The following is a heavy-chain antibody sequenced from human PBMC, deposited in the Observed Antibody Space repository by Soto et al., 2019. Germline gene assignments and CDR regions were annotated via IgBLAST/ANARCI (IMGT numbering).Heavy chain of an antibody. D-gene: IGHD6-13*01. V-gene: IGHV5-51*01. Sequence: GESLKISCKGSGYSFTSYWIGWVRQVPGKGLGGMGIIYPGDSDTRYSPSFQGQVNISADKCISNVYVQWSSVKASYNGMYYCARRNIYSSSWYVLDYWGQGTLVTVSS. CDR3: ARRNIYSSSWYVLDY. J-gene: IGHJ4*02. CDR2: IYPGDSDT. CDR1: GYSFTSYW.